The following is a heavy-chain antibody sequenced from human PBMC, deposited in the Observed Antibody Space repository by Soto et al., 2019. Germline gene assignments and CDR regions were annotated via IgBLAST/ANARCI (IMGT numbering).Heavy chain of an antibody. CDR3: AKDLRSRPRGSGSPNWFDP. Sequence: EVQLLESGGGLVQPGGSLRLSCAASGFTFSSYAMSWVRQAPGKGLEWVSAISGSGGSTYYADSVKGRFTISRDNSKNPLELQMTGLGAEDTAVYYCAKDLRSRPRGSGSPNWFDPWGQGTLVTVSS. V-gene: IGHV3-23*01. D-gene: IGHD3-10*01. CDR1: GFTFSSYA. CDR2: ISGSGGST. J-gene: IGHJ5*02.